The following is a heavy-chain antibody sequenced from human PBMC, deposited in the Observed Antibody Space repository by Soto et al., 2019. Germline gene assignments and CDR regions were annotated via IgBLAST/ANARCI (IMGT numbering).Heavy chain of an antibody. Sequence: GGSLRLSCAASGFTFSSYSMNWVRQAPGKGLEWVSYISSSSSTIYYADSVKGRFTISRDNAKNSLYLQMNGLRAEDTAVYYCARAHDYGDYAPMDVWGKGTTVTVSS. CDR2: ISSSSSTI. CDR3: ARAHDYGDYAPMDV. J-gene: IGHJ6*03. D-gene: IGHD4-17*01. CDR1: GFTFSSYS. V-gene: IGHV3-48*01.